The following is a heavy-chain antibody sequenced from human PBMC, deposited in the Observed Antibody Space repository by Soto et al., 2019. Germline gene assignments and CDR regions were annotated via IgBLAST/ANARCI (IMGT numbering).Heavy chain of an antibody. CDR2: IIPIFGTA. CDR1: GGTFSSYA. V-gene: IGHV1-69*13. Sequence: SVKVSCKASGGTFSSYAISWVRQAPGQGLEWMGGIIPIFGTANYAQKFQGRVTITADESTSTAYMELSSLRSEDTAVYYCARPHYDILTGFSAGPKSLFYYYGMDVWGQGTTVTVSS. CDR3: ARPHYDILTGFSAGPKSLFYYYGMDV. D-gene: IGHD3-9*01. J-gene: IGHJ6*02.